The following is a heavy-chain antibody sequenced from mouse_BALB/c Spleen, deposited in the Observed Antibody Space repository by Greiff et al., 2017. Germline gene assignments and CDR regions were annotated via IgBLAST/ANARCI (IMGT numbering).Heavy chain of an antibody. J-gene: IGHJ4*01. CDR2: ISYDGSN. CDR1: GYSITSGYY. CDR3: ASLGPMDY. V-gene: IGHV3-6*02. Sequence: EVKLMESGPGLVKPSQSLSLTCSVTGYSITSGYYWNWIRQFPGNKLEWMGYISYDGSNNYNPSLKNRISITRDTSKNQFFLKLNSVTTEDTATYYCASLGPMDYWGQGTSVTVSS. D-gene: IGHD3-3*01.